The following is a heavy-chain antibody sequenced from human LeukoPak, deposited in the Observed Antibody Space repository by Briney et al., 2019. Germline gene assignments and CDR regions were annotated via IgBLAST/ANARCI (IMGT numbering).Heavy chain of an antibody. CDR2: TYHSGST. Sequence: SGTLSLTCAVSGGSISSSNWWSWVRPPPGKGLEWIGETYHSGSTNYNPSLKSRVTISVDKSKNQFSLKLSSVTAADTAVYYCARERLLSGSYSYGSGMYYFDYWGQGTLVTVSS. CDR3: ARERLLSGSYSYGSGMYYFDY. V-gene: IGHV4-4*02. CDR1: GGSISSSNW. J-gene: IGHJ4*02. D-gene: IGHD3-10*01.